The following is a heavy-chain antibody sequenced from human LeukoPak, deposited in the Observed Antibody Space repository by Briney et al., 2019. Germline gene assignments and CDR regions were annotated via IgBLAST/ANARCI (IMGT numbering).Heavy chain of an antibody. CDR1: GGSISSYY. CDR2: IYTSGST. CDR3: ARGLGPHMVVVPAASGAFDS. Sequence: KPSETLSLTCTVSGGSISSYYWSWIRQPAGKGLEWIGRIYTSGSTNYKPSLKSRVTMSVDTSKNMFSLKLSSVTAADTAVYYCARGLGPHMVVVPAASGAFDSWGQGTLVTVSS. J-gene: IGHJ4*02. V-gene: IGHV4-4*07. D-gene: IGHD2-2*01.